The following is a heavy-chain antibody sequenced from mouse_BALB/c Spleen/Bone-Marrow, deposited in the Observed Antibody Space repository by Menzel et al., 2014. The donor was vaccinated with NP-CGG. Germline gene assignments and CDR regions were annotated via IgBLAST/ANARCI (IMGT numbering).Heavy chain of an antibody. V-gene: IGHV2-6-7*01. J-gene: IGHJ3*01. CDR3: ARAFYYGSTYEGFVY. CDR1: GFSLTGYG. D-gene: IGHD1-1*01. CDR2: IWGDGST. Sequence: VQLQQSGPGLVAPSQSLSITCTVSGFSLTGYGVNWVRQPPGRGLEWLGMIWGDGSTDYNSTLKSRLSISKDNSKSQVFLKMSSLQTDDTARYYCARAFYYGSTYEGFVYWGQGTLVTVSA.